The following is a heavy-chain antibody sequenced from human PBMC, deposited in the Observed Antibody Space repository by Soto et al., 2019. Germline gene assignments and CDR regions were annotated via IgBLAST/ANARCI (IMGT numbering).Heavy chain of an antibody. CDR3: ARENYYGSGSYYRDAFDI. Sequence: SVKVSCKASGGTFSSYGIHWVRQAPGQGLEWMGGIIPMSGTANYAQKFQGRVAISVDESTRAAYMELRSLKSEDTAMYYCARENYYGSGSYYRDAFDIWGQGTMVT. CDR2: IIPMSGTA. D-gene: IGHD3-10*01. V-gene: IGHV1-69*13. CDR1: GGTFSSYG. J-gene: IGHJ3*02.